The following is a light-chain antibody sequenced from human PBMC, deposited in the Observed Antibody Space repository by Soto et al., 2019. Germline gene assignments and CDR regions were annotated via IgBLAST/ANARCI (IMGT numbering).Light chain of an antibody. V-gene: IGKV3-11*01. Sequence: EVVLPQSPVTLSLSPGERSTLSCRSSQSFRGLLAWYQQKPGQAPRLLIYDAYNRATGIPPRFIGSGSGTDFTLTISSLEPEDSSVYYCQQRYICHITFGQGTQLEIK. J-gene: IGKJ5*01. CDR2: DAY. CDR3: QQRYICHIT. CDR1: QSFRGL.